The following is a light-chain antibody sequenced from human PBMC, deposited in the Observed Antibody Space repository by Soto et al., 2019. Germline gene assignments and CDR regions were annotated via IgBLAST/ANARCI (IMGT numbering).Light chain of an antibody. CDR2: GAS. V-gene: IGKV3-20*01. J-gene: IGKJ1*01. CDR1: QSINNNY. CDR3: QPYDASPT. Sequence: EIVLTQSPGTLSLSAGERATLSYRASQSINNNYLAWYQQKPGQAPTVLIYGASSRAPGIPDRFSGSGSGTDFTLTISRLEPEDFAVYYCQPYDASPTFGQGTKVEIK.